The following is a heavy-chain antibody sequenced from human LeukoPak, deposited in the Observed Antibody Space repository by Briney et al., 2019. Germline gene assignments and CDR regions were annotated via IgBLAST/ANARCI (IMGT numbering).Heavy chain of an antibody. V-gene: IGHV4-59*01. D-gene: IGHD3-3*01. Sequence: SETLSLTCTVSGASISSYYWSWIRQPPGKGLEWIGTIFNSGSTNYNPSLKSRVAISLDTSMSQFSLRLTSVTAADTAVYYRARLNYDFPDYWGQGTLVVVSS. CDR2: IFNSGST. CDR1: GASISSYY. J-gene: IGHJ4*02. CDR3: ARLNYDFPDY.